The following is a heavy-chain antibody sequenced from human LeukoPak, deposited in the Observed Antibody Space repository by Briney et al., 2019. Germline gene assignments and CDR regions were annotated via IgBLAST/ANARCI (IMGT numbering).Heavy chain of an antibody. J-gene: IGHJ6*02. Sequence: PSQTLSLTCTVSGSSISSGDYYWSWIRQPPGKGLEWIGYIYYSGSTYYNPSLKSRVTISVDTSKNQFSLKLSPVTAADTAVYYCASSTERRSSMDVWGQGTTVTVSS. CDR1: GSSISSGDYY. V-gene: IGHV4-30-4*01. CDR2: IYYSGST. D-gene: IGHD1-1*01. CDR3: ASSTERRSSMDV.